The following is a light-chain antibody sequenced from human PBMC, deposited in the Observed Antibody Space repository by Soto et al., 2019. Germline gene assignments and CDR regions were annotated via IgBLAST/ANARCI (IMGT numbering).Light chain of an antibody. CDR2: EVS. CDR1: SSDVGAYNY. CDR3: SSYTSSSTYV. Sequence: QSALTQPAAVSGSPGQSITISCTGTSSDVGAYNYVSWYQQHPGKAPKLIIYEVSNRPSAVSNHFSGSKSGNTASLTISGLQAEDEADYYCSSYTSSSTYVFGAGTKVTVL. V-gene: IGLV2-14*01. J-gene: IGLJ1*01.